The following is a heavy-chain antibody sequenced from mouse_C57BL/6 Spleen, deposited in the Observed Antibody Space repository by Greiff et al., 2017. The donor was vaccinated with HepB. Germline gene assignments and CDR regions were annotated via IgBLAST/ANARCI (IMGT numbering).Heavy chain of an antibody. CDR2: ISSGGDYI. CDR3: TSVEVVGYFYV. Sequence: EVKLMESGEGLVKPGGSLKLSCAASGFTFSSYAMSWVRQTPEKRLEWVAYISSGGDYIYYADTVKGRFTISRDNARKTRYLQMSSLKSEDPAMYYCTSVEVVGYFYVWGAGTTVTVSS. CDR1: GFTFSSYA. V-gene: IGHV5-9-1*02. J-gene: IGHJ1*01. D-gene: IGHD1-1*02.